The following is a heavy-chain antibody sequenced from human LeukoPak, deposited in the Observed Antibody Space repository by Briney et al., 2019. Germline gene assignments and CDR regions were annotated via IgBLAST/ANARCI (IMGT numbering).Heavy chain of an antibody. CDR2: IYYSGST. Sequence: SETLSLTCTVSGGSISSGGYYWSWIRQHPGKGLEWIGYIYYSGSTYYNPSLKSRVTISVDTSKNQFSLKLSSVTAADTAVYYCATNLDYGDYPDAFDIWGQGTMVTVSS. CDR3: ATNLDYGDYPDAFDI. V-gene: IGHV4-30-4*08. CDR1: GGSISSGGYY. D-gene: IGHD4-17*01. J-gene: IGHJ3*02.